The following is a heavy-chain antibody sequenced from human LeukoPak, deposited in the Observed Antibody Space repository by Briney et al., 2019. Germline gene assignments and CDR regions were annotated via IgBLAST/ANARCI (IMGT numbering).Heavy chain of an antibody. J-gene: IGHJ4*02. CDR1: GFTVSSNY. V-gene: IGHV3-53*01. Sequence: GGSLRLSCAASGFTVSSNYMSWVRQAPGKGLEWVSVIYSGGSTYYADSVKGRFTISRDNSKNTLYLQMNSLRAEDTAVYFCAKGPARLTTVTPFDYWGQGTLVTVSS. D-gene: IGHD4-17*01. CDR2: IYSGGST. CDR3: AKGPARLTTVTPFDY.